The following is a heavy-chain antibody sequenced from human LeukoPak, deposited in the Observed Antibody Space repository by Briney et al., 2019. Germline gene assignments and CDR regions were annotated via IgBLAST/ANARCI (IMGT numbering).Heavy chain of an antibody. D-gene: IGHD2-2*01. J-gene: IGHJ4*02. CDR2: IYYSGST. V-gene: IGHV4-59*08. CDR1: GGSISSYY. CDR3: ASAPYCSSTSCLRQNYYFDY. Sequence: SESLSLTFTVSGGSISSYYWSWIRQPPGKGLEWIGYIYYSGSTNYNPSLKSRVTISVDTSKNQFSLKLSSVTAADTAVYYCASAPYCSSTSCLRQNYYFDYWGQGTLVTVSS.